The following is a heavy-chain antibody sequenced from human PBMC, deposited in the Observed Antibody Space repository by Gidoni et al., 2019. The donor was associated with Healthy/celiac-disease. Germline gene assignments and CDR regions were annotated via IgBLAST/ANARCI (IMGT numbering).Heavy chain of an antibody. V-gene: IGHV3-30*18. D-gene: IGHD6-19*01. J-gene: IGHJ6*02. Sequence: QVQLVESGGGVVQPGRSLRLSCAASGFTFSSYGMHWVRQAPGKGLEWVAVISYDGSNKYYADSVKGRFTISRDNSKNTLYLQMNSLRAEDTAVYYCAKDGSSGSNWDYYYYGMDVWGQGTTVTVSS. CDR3: AKDGSSGSNWDYYYYGMDV. CDR1: GFTFSSYG. CDR2: ISYDGSNK.